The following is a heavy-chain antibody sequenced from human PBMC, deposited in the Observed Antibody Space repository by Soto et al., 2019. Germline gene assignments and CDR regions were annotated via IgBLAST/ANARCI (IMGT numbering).Heavy chain of an antibody. V-gene: IGHV3-23*01. Sequence: PGGSLRLSCAASGFTFSSYDMSWIRQAPGKGLEWVSAISGSGSSTYYADSLKGRFTISRDNSKNTLYLQMNSLRAEDTAVYYCEKERRSCYAIWRYYYYYGMDVWGQGTTVTVSS. CDR1: GFTFSSYD. J-gene: IGHJ6*02. CDR3: EKERRSCYAIWRYYYYYGMDV. D-gene: IGHD5-12*01. CDR2: ISGSGSST.